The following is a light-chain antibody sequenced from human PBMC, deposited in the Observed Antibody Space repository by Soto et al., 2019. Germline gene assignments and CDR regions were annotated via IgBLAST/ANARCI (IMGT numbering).Light chain of an antibody. Sequence: QSVLTQPPSASGTPGQRVTISCSGSRSNIGSNHVYWYQHLPGTAPKLLLYRDILRPSGVPDRFSASKSGTSGSLAISGLRSDDEADYYCAAWDDTLSAWMFGGGTKVTVL. J-gene: IGLJ3*02. CDR2: RDI. V-gene: IGLV1-47*01. CDR1: RSNIGSNH. CDR3: AAWDDTLSAWM.